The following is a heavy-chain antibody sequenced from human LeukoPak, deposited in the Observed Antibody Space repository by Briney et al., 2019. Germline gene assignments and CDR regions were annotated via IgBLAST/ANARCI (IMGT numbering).Heavy chain of an antibody. CDR1: GGSLSSGDYH. CDR2: IHNSGTT. D-gene: IGHD6-13*01. Sequence: PSETLSPTCTVSGGSLSSGDYHWAWVRQTPGKGPDWIANIHNSGTTHYNPSLRSRVTISIDTSKNQFSLNLSSVTAADTAVYYCARRPTVAGGWFDSWGQGTLVTVSS. CDR3: ARRPTVAGGWFDS. V-gene: IGHV4-39*01. J-gene: IGHJ5*01.